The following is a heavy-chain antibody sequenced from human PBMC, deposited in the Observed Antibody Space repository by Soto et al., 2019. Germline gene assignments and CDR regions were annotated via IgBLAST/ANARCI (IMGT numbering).Heavy chain of an antibody. V-gene: IGHV1-3*01. CDR1: GYTFTSYA. CDR2: INAGNGNT. J-gene: IGHJ6*02. D-gene: IGHD6-19*01. Sequence: ASVKVSCKASGYTFTSYAMHWVRQAPGQRLEWMGWINAGNGNTKYSQKIQGRVTITRDTSASTAYMELSSLRSEDTAVYYCARSVGDSSHNYYYYYGMDVWGQGTTVTVSS. CDR3: ARSVGDSSHNYYYYYGMDV.